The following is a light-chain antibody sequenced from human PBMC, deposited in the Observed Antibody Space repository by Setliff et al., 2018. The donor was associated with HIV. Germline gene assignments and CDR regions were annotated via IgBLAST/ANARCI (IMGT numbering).Light chain of an antibody. CDR2: GVD. V-gene: IGLV2-11*01. J-gene: IGLJ1*01. CDR3: CSYAGSNIFA. CDR1: SSDIGAYDY. Sequence: QSVLTQPRSVSGSRGQSITFSCTGTSSDIGAYDYVSWYQQHPGKAPKLITYGVDKRPSGVPTLFSGFKSGNTASLTIYGLQPEDEADYFCCSYAGSNIFAFGKGTNVTVL.